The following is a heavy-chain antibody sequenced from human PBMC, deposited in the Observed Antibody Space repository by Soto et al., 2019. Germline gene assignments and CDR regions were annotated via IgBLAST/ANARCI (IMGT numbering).Heavy chain of an antibody. CDR3: AAGGTRWLQSPVDY. Sequence: QVQLVQSGAEVKKPGASVKVSCKVSGHTLTEFSMHWVRQAPGKGLEWMGGFDPEDGETIYAQRFQGRVTMTEDTSTDSAYMELSSLRSDDTAVYYCAAGGTRWLQSPVDYWGQGTRVTVSS. J-gene: IGHJ4*02. V-gene: IGHV1-24*01. CDR1: GHTLTEFS. D-gene: IGHD1-1*01. CDR2: FDPEDGET.